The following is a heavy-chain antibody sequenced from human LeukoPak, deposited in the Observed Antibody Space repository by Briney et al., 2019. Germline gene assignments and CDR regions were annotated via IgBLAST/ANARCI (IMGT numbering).Heavy chain of an antibody. D-gene: IGHD3-22*01. Sequence: GGSLRLSCAASGFTFSSYWMHWVRQAPGKGLVWVSRINSDGSSTSYADSVKGRFTISRDNAKNTLYLQMNSLRAEDTAVYYCAKDHIGFIVVVTAGYFDYWGQGTLVTVSS. CDR3: AKDHIGFIVVVTAGYFDY. V-gene: IGHV3-74*01. CDR2: INSDGSST. CDR1: GFTFSSYW. J-gene: IGHJ4*02.